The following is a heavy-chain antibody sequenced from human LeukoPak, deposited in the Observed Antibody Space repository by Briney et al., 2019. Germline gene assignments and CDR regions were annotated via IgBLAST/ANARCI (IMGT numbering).Heavy chain of an antibody. D-gene: IGHD3-22*01. V-gene: IGHV4-61*02. CDR1: GGSISSGSYY. J-gene: IGHJ3*02. CDR3: ARLSHYDSSGMRVYAFDI. CDR2: IYTSGST. Sequence: SETLSLTCTVSGGSISSGSYYWSWIRQPAGKGLEWIGRIYTSGSTNYNPSLKSRVTISVDTSKNQFSLKLSSVTAADTAVYYCARLSHYDSSGMRVYAFDIWGQGTMVTVSS.